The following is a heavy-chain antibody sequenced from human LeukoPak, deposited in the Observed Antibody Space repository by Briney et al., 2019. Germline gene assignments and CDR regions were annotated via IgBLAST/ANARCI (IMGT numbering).Heavy chain of an antibody. Sequence: PSETLSLTCSVSGGSISSYYWSWIRQPPGKGLEWIGYIYYSGSTNYNPSLKSRVTISVDTSKNQFSLKLSSVTAADMAVYYCAKDRGIPNYYGSGSYDYWGQGTLVTVSS. CDR3: AKDRGIPNYYGSGSYDY. J-gene: IGHJ4*02. D-gene: IGHD3-10*01. V-gene: IGHV4-59*01. CDR1: GGSISSYY. CDR2: IYYSGST.